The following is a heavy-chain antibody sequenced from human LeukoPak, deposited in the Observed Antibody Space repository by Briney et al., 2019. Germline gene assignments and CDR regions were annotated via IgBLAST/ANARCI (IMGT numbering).Heavy chain of an antibody. D-gene: IGHD3-10*01. V-gene: IGHV4-59*01. Sequence: SETLPLTCTVSGGSISSYYWSWIRQPPGKGLEWIGYIYYSGSTNYNPSLKSRVTISVDTSKNQFSLKLSSVTAADTAVYYCARVAHSGLYYYYMDVWGKGTTVTVSS. J-gene: IGHJ6*03. CDR1: GGSISSYY. CDR2: IYYSGST. CDR3: ARVAHSGLYYYYMDV.